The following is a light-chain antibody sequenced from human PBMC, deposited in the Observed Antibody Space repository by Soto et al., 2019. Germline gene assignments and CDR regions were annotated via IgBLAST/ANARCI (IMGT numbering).Light chain of an antibody. CDR1: SSDIGTYNY. Sequence: QSVLTQPASVSGSPGQSIAISCTGTSSDIGTYNYVSWYQQYPGKAPKLIIYDVYNRPSGVSDRFSGSRSGNTASLTIFGLQADDEAEYYCSSYTDSGALAFGGGTKLTVL. J-gene: IGLJ2*01. CDR3: SSYTDSGALA. CDR2: DVY. V-gene: IGLV2-14*03.